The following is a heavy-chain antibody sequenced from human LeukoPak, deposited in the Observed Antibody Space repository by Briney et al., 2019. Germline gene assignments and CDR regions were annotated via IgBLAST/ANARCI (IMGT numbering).Heavy chain of an antibody. J-gene: IGHJ6*03. V-gene: IGHV1-2*02. Sequence: ASVKVSCKASGYTFTGYYMHLVRQAPGQGLEWMGWINPNSGGTNYAQKFQGGVTMTRDTSISTAYMELSRLRSDDTAVYYCARDRGYCSSTSCLHMDVWGKGTTVTVSS. CDR2: INPNSGGT. CDR3: ARDRGYCSSTSCLHMDV. D-gene: IGHD2-2*01. CDR1: GYTFTGYY.